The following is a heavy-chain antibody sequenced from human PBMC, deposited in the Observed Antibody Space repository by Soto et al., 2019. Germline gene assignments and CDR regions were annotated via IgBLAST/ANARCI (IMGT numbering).Heavy chain of an antibody. CDR2: IWYDGSNK. D-gene: IGHD2-2*01. CDR3: ARESKDIVVVPAAIIYYYYMDV. Sequence: GSLRLSCAASGFTFSSYGMHWVRQAPGKGLEWVAVIWYDGSNKYYADSVKGRFTISRDNSKNTLYLQMNSLRAEDTAVYYCARESKDIVVVPAAIIYYYYMDVWGKGTTVTVSS. CDR1: GFTFSSYG. V-gene: IGHV3-33*01. J-gene: IGHJ6*03.